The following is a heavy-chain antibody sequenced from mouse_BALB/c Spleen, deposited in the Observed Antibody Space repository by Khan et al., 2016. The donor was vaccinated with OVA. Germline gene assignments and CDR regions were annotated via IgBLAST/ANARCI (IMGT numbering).Heavy chain of an antibody. CDR3: ASTILYYYGSNFEAYYFDD. D-gene: IGHD1-1*02. Sequence: EVQLQESGPGLVKPSQSLSLTCTVSGYSITSDYAWNWIRQFPGNKLEWMGYISYSGDTAYNPSLKSRISITRDTSKNPFFLQLNSVTTEDTATYYCASTILYYYGSNFEAYYFDDWGQGTTLTVSS. CDR1: GYSITSDYA. CDR2: ISYSGDT. V-gene: IGHV3-2*02. J-gene: IGHJ2*01.